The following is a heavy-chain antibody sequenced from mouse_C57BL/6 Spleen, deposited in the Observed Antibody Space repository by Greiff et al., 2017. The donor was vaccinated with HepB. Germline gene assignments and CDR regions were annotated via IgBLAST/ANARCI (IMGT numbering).Heavy chain of an antibody. V-gene: IGHV1-59*01. D-gene: IGHD2-3*01. CDR2: IDPSDSYT. CDR1: GYTFTGYW. J-gene: IGHJ1*03. CDR3: ARSPDGYWYFDV. Sequence: QVQLQQPGAELVRPGTSVKLSCKASGYTFTGYWMHWVKQRPGQGLEWIGVIDPSDSYTNYNQKFKGKATLTVDTSSSTAYMQLSSLTSEDSAVYYCARSPDGYWYFDVWGTGTTVTVSS.